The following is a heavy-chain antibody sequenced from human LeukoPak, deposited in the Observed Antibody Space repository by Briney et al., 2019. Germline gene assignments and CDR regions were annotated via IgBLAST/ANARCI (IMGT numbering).Heavy chain of an antibody. Sequence: PSETLSLTCTASGGSISSYYWSWIRQPPGKGLEWIGYIYYSGSTNYNPSLKSRVTISVDTSKNQFSLKLSSVTAADTAVYYCARSFATVVTPNWFDPWGQGTLVTVSS. J-gene: IGHJ5*02. V-gene: IGHV4-59*01. CDR3: ARSFATVVTPNWFDP. CDR2: IYYSGST. D-gene: IGHD4-23*01. CDR1: GGSISSYY.